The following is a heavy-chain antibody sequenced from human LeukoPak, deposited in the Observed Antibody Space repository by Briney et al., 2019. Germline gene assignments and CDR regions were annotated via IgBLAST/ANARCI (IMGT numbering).Heavy chain of an antibody. V-gene: IGHV3-23*01. D-gene: IGHD4-17*01. CDR3: AKDHKVYGVLFDY. CDR2: ISGSGGST. CDR1: GFTFSSYA. J-gene: IGHJ4*02. Sequence: PGGSLRLSCAASGFTFSSYAMSWVRQAXXXXLEWVSAISGSGGSTYYADSVKGRFTISRDNSKNTLYLQMNSLRAEDTAVYYCAKDHKVYGVLFDYWGQGTLVTVSS.